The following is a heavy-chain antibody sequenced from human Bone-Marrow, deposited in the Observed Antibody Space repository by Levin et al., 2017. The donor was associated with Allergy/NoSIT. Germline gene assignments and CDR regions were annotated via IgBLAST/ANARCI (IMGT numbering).Heavy chain of an antibody. Sequence: GESLKISCAASGFTFSSYSMNWVRQAPGKGLEWVSSISSSSSYIYYADSVKGRFTISRDNAKNSLYLQMNSLRAEDTAVYYCARDRQYCSSTSCLGQYYYYGMDVWGQGTTVTVSS. CDR1: GFTFSSYS. V-gene: IGHV3-21*01. D-gene: IGHD2-2*01. CDR2: ISSSSSYI. CDR3: ARDRQYCSSTSCLGQYYYYGMDV. J-gene: IGHJ6*02.